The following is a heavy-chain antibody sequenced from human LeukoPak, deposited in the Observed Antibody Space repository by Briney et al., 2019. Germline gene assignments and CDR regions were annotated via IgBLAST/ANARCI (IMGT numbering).Heavy chain of an antibody. CDR3: ARVSYYYYYYMDV. CDR1: GYTFTGYY. Sequence: ASVKVSCKASGYTFTGYYMHWVRQAPGQGLEWMGWINPNSGGTNYAQKFQGRVTMTRDTSIITAYMELSRLRSEDTAVYYCARVSYYYYYYMDVWGKGTTVTISS. J-gene: IGHJ6*03. D-gene: IGHD3-16*02. CDR2: INPNSGGT. V-gene: IGHV1-2*02.